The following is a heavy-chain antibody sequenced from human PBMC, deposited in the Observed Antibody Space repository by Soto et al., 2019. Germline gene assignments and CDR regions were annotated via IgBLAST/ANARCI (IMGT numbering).Heavy chain of an antibody. J-gene: IGHJ5*02. CDR1: GFSLSTSGVG. V-gene: IGHV2-5*02. D-gene: IGHD3-10*01. CDR2: IFWDDDK. Sequence: QITLKESGPTLVKPTQTLTLTCTFSGFSLSTSGVGVGWIRQPPGKALEWLALIFWDDDKRYSPSLKSRLTITKDTSNTQLVLTMTNMDPVDTATSYCARFNYYGSGSPNWFDPWGQGTLVTVSS. CDR3: ARFNYYGSGSPNWFDP.